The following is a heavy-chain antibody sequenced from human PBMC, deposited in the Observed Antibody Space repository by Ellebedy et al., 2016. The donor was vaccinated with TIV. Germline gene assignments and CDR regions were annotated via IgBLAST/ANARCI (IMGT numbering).Heavy chain of an antibody. D-gene: IGHD5/OR15-5a*01. CDR1: GYSFLSYD. Sequence: AASVQVSCKTSGYSFLSYDTFWARQPPGQRLQWGGRMSPKSGKTDYAQKFQTRITLTRDTSVSTAYLELSSLMSEDTAMYYCARGGPAASTSFDYWGQGALVTVSS. J-gene: IGHJ4*02. V-gene: IGHV1-8*01. CDR3: ARGGPAASTSFDY. CDR2: MSPKSGKT.